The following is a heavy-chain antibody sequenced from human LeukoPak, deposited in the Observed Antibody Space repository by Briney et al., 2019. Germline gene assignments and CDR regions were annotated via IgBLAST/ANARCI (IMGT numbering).Heavy chain of an antibody. CDR2: IKQDGSEK. CDR1: GFTFSSYA. V-gene: IGHV3-7*05. D-gene: IGHD1/OR15-1a*01. J-gene: IGHJ6*02. Sequence: GVSLILSCSASGFTFSSYAMHWVRQAPGKGLEWVANIKQDGSEKYYVDSVKGRFTISRDNAKNALYLQMNSLRAEDTAVYYCARVNKSYYYYGMDVWGQGTTVTVSS. CDR3: ARVNKSYYYYGMDV.